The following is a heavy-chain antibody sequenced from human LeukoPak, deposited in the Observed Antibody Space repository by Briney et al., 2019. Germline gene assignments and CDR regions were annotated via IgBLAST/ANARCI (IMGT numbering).Heavy chain of an antibody. V-gene: IGHV4-4*02. D-gene: IGHD4-23*01. CDR3: ATEYGGTRRGFDY. Sequence: PSETLSLTCAVSGGSISSSNWWSWVRQPPGKGLEWIGEIYHSGSTNYNPSLKSRVTISVDKSKNQFSLKLSSVTAADTAVYYCATEYGGTRRGFDYWGQGTLVTVSS. CDR1: GGSISSSNW. J-gene: IGHJ4*02. CDR2: IYHSGST.